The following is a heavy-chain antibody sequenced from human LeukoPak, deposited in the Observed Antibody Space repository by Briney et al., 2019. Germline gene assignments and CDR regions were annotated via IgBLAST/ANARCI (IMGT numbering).Heavy chain of an antibody. Sequence: SETLSLTCAVYGGSFSGYYWSWIRQPPGKGLEWIGEINHSGSTNYNPSLKSRVTISVDTSKNQFSLKLSSVTAADTAVYYCARGQAAAAPSYFDYWGRGTLVTVSS. V-gene: IGHV4-34*01. J-gene: IGHJ4*02. CDR1: GGSFSGYY. CDR3: ARGQAAAAPSYFDY. CDR2: INHSGST. D-gene: IGHD6-13*01.